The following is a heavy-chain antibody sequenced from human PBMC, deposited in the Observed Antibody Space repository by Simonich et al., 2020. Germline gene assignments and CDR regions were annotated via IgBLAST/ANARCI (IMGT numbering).Heavy chain of an antibody. J-gene: IGHJ3*02. D-gene: IGHD1-1*01. Sequence: EVQLVPSGAEVKKPGESLKISCKGSGYSFTSYWIAGVRQMPGKGLEWLVIIYPGDSYTRYSPSFQGQVTSAADKSISTAYLQWSSLKASDTAMYYCARQLNDFDIWGQGTMVTVSS. CDR2: IYPGDSYT. CDR3: ARQLNDFDI. CDR1: GYSFTSYW. V-gene: IGHV5-51*01.